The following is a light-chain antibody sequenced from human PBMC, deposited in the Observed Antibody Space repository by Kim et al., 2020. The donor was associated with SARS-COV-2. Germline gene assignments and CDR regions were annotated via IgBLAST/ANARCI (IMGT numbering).Light chain of an antibody. CDR3: QQYGSLPRT. V-gene: IGKV3-20*01. J-gene: IGKJ1*01. Sequence: SPGERATPACQASQGVSSAYLAWYQQKPGQAPRLLIYDASRRATGIPDRFSGSGSGTDFTLTISRLEPEDFAIYYCQQYGSLPRTFGQGTKVDIK. CDR1: QGVSSAY. CDR2: DAS.